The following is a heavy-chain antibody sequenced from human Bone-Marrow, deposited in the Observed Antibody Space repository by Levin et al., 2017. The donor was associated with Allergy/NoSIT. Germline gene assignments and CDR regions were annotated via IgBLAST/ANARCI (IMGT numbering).Heavy chain of an antibody. D-gene: IGHD6-19*01. J-gene: IGHJ5*02. Sequence: GSLRLSCTVSGGSISGYYWSWIRQSPGKGLEWIGYMYYSGSYNYNPSLKSRVSMSVDTSKNQFSLKLSSVTAADTAIYFCARIGGVSSGYFSGPIWFDPWGQGTLVTVSS. CDR1: GGSISGYY. CDR2: MYYSGSY. CDR3: ARIGGVSSGYFSGPIWFDP. V-gene: IGHV4-59*01.